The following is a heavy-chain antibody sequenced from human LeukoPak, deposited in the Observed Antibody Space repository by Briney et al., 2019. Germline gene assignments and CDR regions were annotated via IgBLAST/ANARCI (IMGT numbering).Heavy chain of an antibody. J-gene: IGHJ4*01. CDR2: ISGSGGST. CDR1: GFTFSSYA. CDR3: AKPRWYCSSTSCSTDY. D-gene: IGHD2-2*01. Sequence: PGGSLRLSCAASGFTFSSYAMSWARRAPGKGLEWVSAISGSGGSTYYADSVKGRFTISRDNSKNTLYLQMNSLRAEDTAVYYCAKPRWYCSSTSCSTDYWGQGTLVTVSS. V-gene: IGHV3-23*01.